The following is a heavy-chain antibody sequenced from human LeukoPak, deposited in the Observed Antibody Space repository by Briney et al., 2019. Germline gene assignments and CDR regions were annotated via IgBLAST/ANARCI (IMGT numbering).Heavy chain of an antibody. J-gene: IGHJ4*02. CDR1: GFTFSSYAM. CDR2: IYHTGST. CDR3: AKSGDYLWDY. Sequence: LRLSCAASGFTFSSYAMSWVRQPPGKGLEWIGEIYHTGSTNYSPSLRSRVTMSIDKSNNQFSLNLNSVTAADTAVYYCAKSGDYLWDYWGQGTLVTVSS. D-gene: IGHD3-16*01. V-gene: IGHV4-4*02.